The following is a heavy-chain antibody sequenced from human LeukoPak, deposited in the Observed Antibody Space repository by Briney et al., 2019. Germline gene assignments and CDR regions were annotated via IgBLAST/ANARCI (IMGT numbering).Heavy chain of an antibody. CDR3: ARDIVVVVAATYHFDY. CDR2: ISYDGSNK. D-gene: IGHD2-15*01. V-gene: IGHV3-30-3*01. Sequence: GGSLRLSCAASGFTFSSYAMHWVRQAPGKGLEWGAVISYDGSNKYYADSVKGRFTISRDNSKNTLYLQMNSLRAEDTAVYYCARDIVVVVAATYHFDYWGQGTLVTVSS. CDR1: GFTFSSYA. J-gene: IGHJ4*02.